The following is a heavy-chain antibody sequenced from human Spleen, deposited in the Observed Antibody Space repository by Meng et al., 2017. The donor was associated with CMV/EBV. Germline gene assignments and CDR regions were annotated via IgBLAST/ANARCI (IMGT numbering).Heavy chain of an antibody. D-gene: IGHD3-10*01. J-gene: IGHJ4*02. CDR1: GGFFSGYY. CDR2: INHSGST. Sequence: QGRLPQSGGGMLKPLETLPLPCAVFGGFFSGYYGIWIRQPPGKGLEWIGEINHSGSTNYNPALKSRVTISVDTSKNQFSLKLSSVTAADTAVYYCARRRGGSGRDCWGQGTLVTVSS. CDR3: ARRRGGSGRDC. V-gene: IGHV4-34*01.